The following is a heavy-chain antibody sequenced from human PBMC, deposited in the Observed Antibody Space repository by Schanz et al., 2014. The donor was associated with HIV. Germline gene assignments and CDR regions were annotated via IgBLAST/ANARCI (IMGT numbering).Heavy chain of an antibody. Sequence: EEHLLESGGDLIQPGGSLRLSCVASGFPFSNFAMSWVRQDPGKGLEWVSSISGSGVSTFYAGSVKGRFTISRDNSKNTLYLQMNSLRAEDTAVYYCAKVVRFAMVTAPYYFDSWGQGTLVTVSS. V-gene: IGHV3-23*01. CDR3: AKVVRFAMVTAPYYFDS. CDR2: ISGSGVST. D-gene: IGHD2-15*01. CDR1: GFPFSNFA. J-gene: IGHJ4*02.